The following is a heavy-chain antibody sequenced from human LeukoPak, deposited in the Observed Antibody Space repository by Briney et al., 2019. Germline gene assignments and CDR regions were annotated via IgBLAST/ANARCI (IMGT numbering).Heavy chain of an antibody. D-gene: IGHD3-10*01. Sequence: PGGSLRPSCAASGFILSGSGIHWVRQASGKGLEWVGRIRSNSNNYATSYAASVKGRFTVSRDDSKNTAYLTMNSLETEDTAIYYCTRLDEAADGFVRGAVTRAYDIWGQGTMVTVSS. V-gene: IGHV3-73*01. CDR3: TRLDEAADGFVRGAVTRAYDI. J-gene: IGHJ3*02. CDR2: IRSNSNNYAT. CDR1: GFILSGSG.